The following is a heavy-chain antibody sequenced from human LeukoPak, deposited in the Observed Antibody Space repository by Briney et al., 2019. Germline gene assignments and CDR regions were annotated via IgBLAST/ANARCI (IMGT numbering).Heavy chain of an antibody. J-gene: IGHJ3*02. V-gene: IGHV3-30-3*01. D-gene: IGHD3-22*01. CDR1: GFTFSDYA. CDR2: ISYDGNNE. CDR3: AKDKGYYDSSGYSMFFDI. Sequence: GGSLRLSCAASGFTFSDYALHWVRQAPGKGLEWVAVISYDGNNEYYADSVKGRFTISRDNSKNTLYLQMNSLRAEDTAVYYCAKDKGYYDSSGYSMFFDIWGQGTMVTVSS.